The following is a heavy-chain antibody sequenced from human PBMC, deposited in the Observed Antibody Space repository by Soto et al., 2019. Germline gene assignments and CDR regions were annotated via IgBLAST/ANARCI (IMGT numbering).Heavy chain of an antibody. D-gene: IGHD4-17*01. Sequence: VGSLRLSCAASGFIFSAYAMHWILQAPGKGLEWVSVISHDGLTQTHADAVKGRFTISRDNSKNTLSLQINNLTAEDTGVYYCARERDYGDNSGAPWGQGTLVTVSS. CDR3: ARERDYGDNSGAP. J-gene: IGHJ5*02. CDR2: ISHDGLTQ. CDR1: GFIFSAYA. V-gene: IGHV3-30*04.